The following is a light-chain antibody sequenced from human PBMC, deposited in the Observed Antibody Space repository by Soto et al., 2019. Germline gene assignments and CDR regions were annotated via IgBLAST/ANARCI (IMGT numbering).Light chain of an antibody. CDR1: RSVSSNF. CDR2: GAS. Sequence: EIVLTQSPGTLSLSPGGRATLSCRASRSVSSNFLAWYQQKPGQAPRLLIYGASSRATGMPDRFGGSGSGTDFTLTISRLEPEDFAVYYCQQYGSSPPLTFGGGTRVEIK. CDR3: QQYGSSPPLT. V-gene: IGKV3-20*01. J-gene: IGKJ4*01.